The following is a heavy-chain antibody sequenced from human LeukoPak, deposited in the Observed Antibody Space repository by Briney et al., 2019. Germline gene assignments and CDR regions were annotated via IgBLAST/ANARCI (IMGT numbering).Heavy chain of an antibody. CDR3: ATVPGILYYDNSRYQYYFDY. V-gene: IGHV3-23*01. CDR2: ISGSGGYS. D-gene: IGHD3-22*01. CDR1: GFTFNNNV. Sequence: GGSLRLSCEASGFTFNNNVMSWVRQAPGKGPEWVSVISGSGGYSYDADSVKGRFTISRDNSKNTLYLQMNSLRAEDTAVYYRATVPGILYYDNSRYQYYFDYWGQGTLVTVSS. J-gene: IGHJ4*02.